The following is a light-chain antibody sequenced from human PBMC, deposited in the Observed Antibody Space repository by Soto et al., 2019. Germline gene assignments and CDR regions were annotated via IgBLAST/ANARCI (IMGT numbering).Light chain of an antibody. Sequence: LMTQSPLSLPVTLGQPASISCRSSQSLVHSNRRTYLRWFQQRPCQSPRRLIYKVSNRDSGVPDTFSGGGACTDFTLRISRVDAEDVEVYYCLVGTHGVNFGQGTRVEIK. V-gene: IGKV2-30*02. CDR1: QSLVHSNRRTY. J-gene: IGKJ5*01. CDR3: LVGTHGVN. CDR2: KVS.